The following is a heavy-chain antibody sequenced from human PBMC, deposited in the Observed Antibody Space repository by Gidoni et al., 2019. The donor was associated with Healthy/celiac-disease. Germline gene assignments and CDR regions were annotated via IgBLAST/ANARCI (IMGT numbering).Heavy chain of an antibody. CDR1: GSTFSSYG. Sequence: QVQLVESGGGVVQPGRSLRLSCAASGSTFSSYGMHWVRQAPGKGLEWVAVISYDGSNKYYADPVKGRFTISRDNSKNTLYLQMNSLGAEDTAVYYCAKDVYPGYYYDYGMDVWGQGTTVTVSS. CDR3: AKDVYPGYYYDYGMDV. V-gene: IGHV3-30*18. D-gene: IGHD2-2*02. CDR2: ISYDGSNK. J-gene: IGHJ6*02.